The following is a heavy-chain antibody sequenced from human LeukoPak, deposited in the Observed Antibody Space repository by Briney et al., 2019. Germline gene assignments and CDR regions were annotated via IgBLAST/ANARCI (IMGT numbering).Heavy chain of an antibody. V-gene: IGHV3-23*01. J-gene: IGHJ4*02. CDR2: ISGSGGST. CDR1: GFTFSSYA. CDR3: AKDPGRNVRFLEWLLSFDY. D-gene: IGHD3-3*01. Sequence: PGGSLRLSCAASGFTFSSYAMSWVRQAPGKGLEWVSAISGSGGSTYYADSVKGRFTISRDNSKNTLYLQMNSLRAEDTAVYYCAKDPGRNVRFLEWLLSFDYWGQGTLVTVSS.